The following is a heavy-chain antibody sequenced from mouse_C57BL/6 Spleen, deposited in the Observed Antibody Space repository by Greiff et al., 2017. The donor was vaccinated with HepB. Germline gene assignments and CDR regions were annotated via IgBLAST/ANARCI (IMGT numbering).Heavy chain of an antibody. CDR3: ARGSYRAMDY. D-gene: IGHD2-14*01. J-gene: IGHJ4*01. CDR2: IWSGGST. CDR1: GFSLTSYG. V-gene: IGHV2-2*01. Sequence: VQLKESGPGLVQPSQSLSITCTVSGFSLTSYGVHWVRQSPGKGLEWLGVIWSGGSTDYNAAFISRLSISKDNSKSQVFFKMNSLQADDTAIYYCARGSYRAMDYWGQGTSVTVSS.